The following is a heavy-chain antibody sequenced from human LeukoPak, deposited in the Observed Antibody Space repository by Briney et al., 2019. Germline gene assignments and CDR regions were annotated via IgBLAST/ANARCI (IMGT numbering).Heavy chain of an antibody. CDR3: ARNLIGGPAPLIDY. D-gene: IGHD2-2*01. CDR2: ISSSSDTI. J-gene: IGHJ4*02. CDR1: GFTFSNYN. Sequence: PGGSLRLSCAASGFTFSNYNINWVRQAPGKGLEWVSYISSSSDTIYYADSVEGRFTISRDNAKNSLYLQMSSLRDEDTAVYYCARNLIGGPAPLIDYWGQGTLVTVSS. V-gene: IGHV3-48*02.